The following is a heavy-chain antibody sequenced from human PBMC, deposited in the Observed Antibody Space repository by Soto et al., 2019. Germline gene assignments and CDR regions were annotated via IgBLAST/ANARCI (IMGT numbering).Heavy chain of an antibody. CDR3: AGGDNYYALGV. V-gene: IGHV3-30-3*01. J-gene: IGHJ6*02. Sequence: QLQLVESGGGVVQPGRSLRLSCAASGSTFSNYIMHWVSQAPGKGLEWVAFISYDGSNKDYADSIEGRFTISRDNSKRTLYLQLSSLRPEDTAVYYCAGGDNYYALGVWCQGTTVTVSS. CDR1: GSTFSNYI. CDR2: ISYDGSNK. D-gene: IGHD2-15*01.